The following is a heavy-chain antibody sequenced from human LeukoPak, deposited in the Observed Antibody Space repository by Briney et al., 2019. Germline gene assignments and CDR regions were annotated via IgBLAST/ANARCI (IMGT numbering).Heavy chain of an antibody. CDR1: GFTFSSYA. CDR3: TKGDGIVGYLFDY. Sequence: PGGSLRLSCAASGFTFSSYAMSWVRQAPGKGLEWVSAISGSGGSTYYADSVKGRFTISRDNSKNTLYLQMNSLRAEDTAVYYCTKGDGIVGYLFDYWGQGTLVTVSS. J-gene: IGHJ4*02. D-gene: IGHD1-26*01. CDR2: ISGSGGST. V-gene: IGHV3-23*01.